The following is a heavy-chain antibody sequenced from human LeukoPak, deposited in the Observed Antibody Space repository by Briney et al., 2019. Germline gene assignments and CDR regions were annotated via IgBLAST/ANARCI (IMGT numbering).Heavy chain of an antibody. V-gene: IGHV1-69*04. Sequence: SVKVSCKASGGTFTSYAISWVRQAPGQGLEWMGRIIPILGIANYAQKFQGRVTITVDKSTSTAYMELSSLRSEDTAVYYCAREGYSGSQDYWGQGTLVTVSP. CDR3: AREGYSGSQDY. D-gene: IGHD3-10*01. CDR2: IIPILGIA. J-gene: IGHJ4*02. CDR1: GGTFTSYA.